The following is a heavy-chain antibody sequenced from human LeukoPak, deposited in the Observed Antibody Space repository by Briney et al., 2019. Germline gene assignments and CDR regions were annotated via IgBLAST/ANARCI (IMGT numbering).Heavy chain of an antibody. Sequence: GASVKVSCKASGYTFTSYGISWVRQAPGQGLEWMGWISAYNGNTNYAQKLQGRVTMTTDTYTSTAYMELRSLRSDDTAVYYCARCSSTSCYIWFDPWGQGTLVTVSS. CDR2: ISAYNGNT. D-gene: IGHD2-2*02. CDR3: ARCSSTSCYIWFDP. V-gene: IGHV1-18*01. CDR1: GYTFTSYG. J-gene: IGHJ5*02.